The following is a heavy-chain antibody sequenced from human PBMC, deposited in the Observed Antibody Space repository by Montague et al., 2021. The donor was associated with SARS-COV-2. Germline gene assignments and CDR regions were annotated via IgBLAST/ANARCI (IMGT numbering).Heavy chain of an antibody. Sequence: TLSLTCTVSGGSISSGSYSWSWIRQGPGKGLEWIGNIYYSGSAYYSPSLRSRATLSVDTSKNQFSLNLSSVTAADTAVYYCARVDAACGTPYCDYWGQGTLVTVSS. CDR1: GGSISSGSYS. J-gene: IGHJ4*02. D-gene: IGHD1-26*01. CDR2: IYYSGSA. V-gene: IGHV4-31*03. CDR3: ARVDAACGTPYCDY.